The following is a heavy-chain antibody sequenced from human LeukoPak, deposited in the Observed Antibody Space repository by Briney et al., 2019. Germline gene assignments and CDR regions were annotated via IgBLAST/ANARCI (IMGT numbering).Heavy chain of an antibody. CDR1: GYTFTGYY. Sequence: ASVKVFCKASGYTFTGYYMHWVRQAPGQGLEWMGWINPNSGGTNYAQKFQGRVTMTRDTSISTACMELSRLRSDDTAVYYCARGHDFDWLLNWFDPWGQGTLVTVSS. D-gene: IGHD3-9*01. V-gene: IGHV1-2*02. J-gene: IGHJ5*02. CDR3: ARGHDFDWLLNWFDP. CDR2: INPNSGGT.